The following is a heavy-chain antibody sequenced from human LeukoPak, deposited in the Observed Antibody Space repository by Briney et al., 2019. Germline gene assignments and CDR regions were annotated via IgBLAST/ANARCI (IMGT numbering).Heavy chain of an antibody. CDR2: MYYDGSS. CDR3: ARRSDSGSDDGEDYFDY. CDR1: GGSINSGTFY. Sequence: SETLSLACTVSGGSINSGTFYWGWIRQPPGKGLEWIGSMYYDGSSYYNPSLKSRVATSVDTSKNQFSLKLTSVTAADTAVYFCARRSDSGSDDGEDYFDYWGQGTLVTVSS. D-gene: IGHD1-26*01. J-gene: IGHJ4*02. V-gene: IGHV4-39*01.